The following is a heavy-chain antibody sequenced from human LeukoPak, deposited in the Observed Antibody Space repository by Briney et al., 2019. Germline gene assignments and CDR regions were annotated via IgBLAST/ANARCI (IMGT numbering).Heavy chain of an antibody. Sequence: GGSLRLSCAASGFTFSDHYMSWIRQAPGKGLEWVSYISSSGSTIYYADSVKGRFTISRDNAKNSLYLQMNSLRAEDTAVYYCARLRSSSFYYYYMDVWGKGTTVTVSS. CDR3: ARLRSSSFYYYYMDV. CDR2: ISSSGSTI. D-gene: IGHD6-6*01. J-gene: IGHJ6*03. CDR1: GFTFSDHY. V-gene: IGHV3-11*01.